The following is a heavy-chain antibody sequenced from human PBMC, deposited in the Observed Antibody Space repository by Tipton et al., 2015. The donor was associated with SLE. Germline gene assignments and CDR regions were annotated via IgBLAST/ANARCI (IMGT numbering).Heavy chain of an antibody. Sequence: TLSLTCTVSGGSISSHDYYWGWIRQPPGKGLEWIGSIYYSGSTYYNPSLKSRVTISVDTSKNQFSLKLSSVTAADTAVYYCARDGRGYSYGFDYWGQGTLATVSS. CDR3: ARDGRGYSYGFDY. V-gene: IGHV4-39*07. CDR1: GGSISSHDYY. CDR2: IYYSGST. D-gene: IGHD5-18*01. J-gene: IGHJ4*02.